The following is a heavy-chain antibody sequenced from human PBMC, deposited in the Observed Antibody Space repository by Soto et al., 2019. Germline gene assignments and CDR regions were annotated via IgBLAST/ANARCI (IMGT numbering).Heavy chain of an antibody. D-gene: IGHD3-16*01. CDR1: GFTFSSYS. CDR3: ARGVAFEGVPDY. Sequence: EVQLVESGGGLVKPGGSLRLSCAASGFTFSSYSMNWVRQAPGKGLEWVSSISSSSSYIYYADSVKGRFTISRYNAKNSLYLQMNSLRAEDTAVYYCARGVAFEGVPDYWGQGTLVTVSS. V-gene: IGHV3-21*01. J-gene: IGHJ4*02. CDR2: ISSSSSYI.